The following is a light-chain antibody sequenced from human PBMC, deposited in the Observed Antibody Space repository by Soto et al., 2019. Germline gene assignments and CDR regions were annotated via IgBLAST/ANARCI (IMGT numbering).Light chain of an antibody. CDR1: ASNVGTHF. CDR2: DND. Sequence: QSVLTQPTSVSAAPGQRVTISCSGSASNVGTHFVSWYQHLPGAAPKLLIYDNDERPSEIPDRFSGSKSDTSATLTITGLQTGDEADYYCGTWDSGLTAGVFGGGTKLTVL. J-gene: IGLJ2*01. V-gene: IGLV1-51*01. CDR3: GTWDSGLTAGV.